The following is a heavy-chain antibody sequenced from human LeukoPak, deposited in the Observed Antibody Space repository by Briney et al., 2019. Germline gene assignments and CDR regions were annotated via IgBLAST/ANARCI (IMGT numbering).Heavy chain of an antibody. CDR3: TTDIIGELLLDYFDY. D-gene: IGHD1-26*01. Sequence: GGSLRLSCAASGFTFSNAWMNWVRQAPRKGLEWVGRIKSKTDGGTTDYAAPVKGRFTISRDDSKNTLYLQMNSLKTEDTAVYYCTTDIIGELLLDYFDYWGQGTLVTVSS. V-gene: IGHV3-15*07. J-gene: IGHJ4*02. CDR2: IKSKTDGGTT. CDR1: GFTFSNAW.